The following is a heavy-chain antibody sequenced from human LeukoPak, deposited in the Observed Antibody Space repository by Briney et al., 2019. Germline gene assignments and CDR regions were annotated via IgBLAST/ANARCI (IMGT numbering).Heavy chain of an antibody. CDR2: IYYSGRT. Sequence: KASETLSLTCTVSGGSISSYYWSWIRQPPGKGLEWIGYIYYSGRTNYKPSLKSRVTISVDTSKNQFSLNLSSVTAADTAVYYCARAYSSSLLDYWGQGTLVTVSS. V-gene: IGHV4-59*01. CDR1: GGSISSYY. CDR3: ARAYSSSLLDY. J-gene: IGHJ4*02. D-gene: IGHD6-13*01.